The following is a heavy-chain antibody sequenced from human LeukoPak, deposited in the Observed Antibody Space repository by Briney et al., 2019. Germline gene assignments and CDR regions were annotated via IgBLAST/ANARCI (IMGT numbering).Heavy chain of an antibody. J-gene: IGHJ4*02. D-gene: IGHD5-24*01. CDR2: INPNSGGT. CDR1: GYTFTFYY. V-gene: IGHV1-2*02. CDR3: ARDSENGEMDY. Sequence: ASVTVSFTSSGYTFTFYYMHWVRQAPGQGLEWMGWINPNSGGTNYAQKFQGRVTMTRDTSISTAYMELSRLRSDDTAVYYCARDSENGEMDYWGQGTLVAVSS.